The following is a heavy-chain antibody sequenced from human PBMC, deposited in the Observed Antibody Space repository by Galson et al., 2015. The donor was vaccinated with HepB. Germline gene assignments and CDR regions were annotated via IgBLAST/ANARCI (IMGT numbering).Heavy chain of an antibody. CDR1: GDSVSSNSAA. J-gene: IGHJ4*02. CDR3: ARDFRPSSSWPVRSVYYFDH. D-gene: IGHD6-13*01. Sequence: CAISGDSVSSNSAAWNWIRQSPSRGLEWLGRTYYRSKWYNDYAVSVKSRITINPDTSKNQFSLQLNSVTPEDTAVYYCARDFRPSSSWPVRSVYYFDHWGQGTLVTVSS. V-gene: IGHV6-1*01. CDR2: TYYRSKWYN.